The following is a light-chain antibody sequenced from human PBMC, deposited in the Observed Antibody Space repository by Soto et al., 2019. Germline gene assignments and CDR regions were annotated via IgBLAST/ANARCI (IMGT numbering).Light chain of an antibody. Sequence: QAVVTQEPSLTVSPGGTVTLTCGSSTGAVTSGHYPYWFQQKPGQAPRTLIYDTTNKHSWTPARFSGSLLGGKAALTLSGAQPEDEAEYYCLLSYGVFGGGTQLTVL. CDR1: TGAVTSGHY. V-gene: IGLV7-46*01. J-gene: IGLJ2*01. CDR2: DTT. CDR3: LLSYGV.